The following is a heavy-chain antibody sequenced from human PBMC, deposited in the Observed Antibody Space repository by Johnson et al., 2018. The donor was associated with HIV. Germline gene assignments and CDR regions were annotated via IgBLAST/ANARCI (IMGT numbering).Heavy chain of an antibody. CDR2: INWNSGTV. D-gene: IGHD6-19*01. J-gene: IGHJ3*02. CDR3: ARAIDQGYSSGWSSDDYEI. Sequence: VQLVESGGGLVQPGRSLRLSCAASGFTFDDYAMHWVRQAPGKGLEWVSGINWNSGTVAYADAVQGRFTISRDNAKNTLYLQMNSLRVEDPAVYYCARAIDQGYSSGWSSDDYEIWGQGTMVTVSA. CDR1: GFTFDDYA. V-gene: IGHV3-9*01.